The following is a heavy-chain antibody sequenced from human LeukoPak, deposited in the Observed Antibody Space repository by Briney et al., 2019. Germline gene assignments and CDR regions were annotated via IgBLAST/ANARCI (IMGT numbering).Heavy chain of an antibody. J-gene: IGHJ4*02. Sequence: GGSLRLSCAASGFTFSSYEMNWVRQAPGKGLEWVSYISSSGSTIYYADSVKGRFTISRDNAKNSLYLQMNSLRAEDTAVYYCARDPDSSGWYGPYFDYWGQGTLGTVSS. CDR1: GFTFSSYE. D-gene: IGHD6-19*01. CDR3: ARDPDSSGWYGPYFDY. V-gene: IGHV3-48*03. CDR2: ISSSGSTI.